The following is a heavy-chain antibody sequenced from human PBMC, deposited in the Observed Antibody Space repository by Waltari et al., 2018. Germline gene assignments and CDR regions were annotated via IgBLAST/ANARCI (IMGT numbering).Heavy chain of an antibody. D-gene: IGHD2-8*01. Sequence: QVQLQESGPGLVKPSETLSLTCAVSGYSIRSGYYWGWILQPPGKWLEWIGSIYHSGSTYYNPSLKSRVTISVDTSKNQFSLKLSSVTAADTAVYYCASSLGAPFVLMVYAISAAFDIWGQGTMVTVSS. CDR1: GYSIRSGYY. CDR2: IYHSGST. V-gene: IGHV4-38-2*01. J-gene: IGHJ3*02. CDR3: ASSLGAPFVLMVYAISAAFDI.